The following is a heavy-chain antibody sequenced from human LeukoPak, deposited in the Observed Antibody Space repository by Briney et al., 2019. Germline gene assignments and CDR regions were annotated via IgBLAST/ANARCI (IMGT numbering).Heavy chain of an antibody. Sequence: GGSLRLSCAASGFTFSSYWMSWVRQAPGKGLEWVANIKQDGSEKYYVDSVKGRFTISRDNAKNSLYLQMNSLRAEDTAVYYCARSSPGYCTNGVCYTPDYWGQGTLVTVSS. CDR2: IKQDGSEK. CDR3: ARSSPGYCTNGVCYTPDY. V-gene: IGHV3-7*01. D-gene: IGHD2-8*01. CDR1: GFTFSSYW. J-gene: IGHJ4*02.